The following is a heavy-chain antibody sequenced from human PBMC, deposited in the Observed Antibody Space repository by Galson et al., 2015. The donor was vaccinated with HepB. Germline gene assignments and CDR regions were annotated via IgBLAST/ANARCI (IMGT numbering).Heavy chain of an antibody. J-gene: IGHJ4*02. CDR3: AKTSGSGSFRYFDY. V-gene: IGHV3-23*01. CDR2: ISGGGGSA. Sequence: SLRLSCAASGFTFSSYAMGWVRQAPGKGLEWVSAISGGGGSAYYADSVKGRFTISRDNSKNTVYLQWNSLRAEDTAVYYCAKTSGSGSFRYFDYWGQGTLVTVSS. D-gene: IGHD3-22*01. CDR1: GFTFSSYA.